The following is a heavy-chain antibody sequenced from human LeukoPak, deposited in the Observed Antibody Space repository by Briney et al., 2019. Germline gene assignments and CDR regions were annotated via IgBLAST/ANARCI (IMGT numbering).Heavy chain of an antibody. J-gene: IGHJ4*02. V-gene: IGHV3-11*01. CDR1: GFNFNDYY. CDR2: ITSSGSAI. CDR3: ARLRRYYYDGSGYYYSYYFDY. D-gene: IGHD3-22*01. Sequence: GGSLRLSCAASGFNFNDYYMSCLRQAPGKGLEWVSYITSSGSAIYADSVKGRFTISRDNAKNSLYLQMNSLRAEDTAVYYCARLRRYYYDGSGYYYSYYFDYWGQGTLVTVSS.